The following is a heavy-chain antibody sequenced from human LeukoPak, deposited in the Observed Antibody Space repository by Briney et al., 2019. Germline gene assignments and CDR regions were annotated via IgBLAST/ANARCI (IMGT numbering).Heavy chain of an antibody. Sequence: KSSETLSLTCTVSGGSISSYYWSWIRQPPGKGLEWIGYIYYSGSTNYNPSLKSRVTISVDTSKNQFSLKLSSVTAADTAVYYCARGAVGIAAAGTWYFDLWGRGTLVTVSS. J-gene: IGHJ2*01. D-gene: IGHD6-13*01. V-gene: IGHV4-59*01. CDR3: ARGAVGIAAAGTWYFDL. CDR2: IYYSGST. CDR1: GGSISSYY.